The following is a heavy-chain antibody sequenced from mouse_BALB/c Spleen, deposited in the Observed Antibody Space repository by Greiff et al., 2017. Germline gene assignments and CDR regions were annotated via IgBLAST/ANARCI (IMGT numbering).Heavy chain of an antibody. J-gene: IGHJ4*01. V-gene: IGHV3-2*02. Sequence: DVQLQESGPGLVKPSQSLSLTCTVTGYSITSDYAWNWIRQFPGNKLEWMGYISYSGSTSYNPSLKSRISITRDTSKNQFFLQLNSVTTEDTATYYCARFIITARAMDYWGQGTSVTVSS. CDR3: ARFIITARAMDY. CDR2: ISYSGST. D-gene: IGHD1-2*01. CDR1: GYSITSDYA.